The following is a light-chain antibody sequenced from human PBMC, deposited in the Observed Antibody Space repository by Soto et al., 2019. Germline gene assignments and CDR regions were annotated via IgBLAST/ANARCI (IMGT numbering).Light chain of an antibody. Sequence: QSALTQPRSVSRSPGQSVTISCTGTSSDVGGYNYVSWYQQHPGKAPKLMIYDVSKRPSGVPDRFSGSKSGNTASLTISGLQAEDEADYYCCSYAGSYSYVFGTGTKLTLL. CDR1: SSDVGGYNY. J-gene: IGLJ1*01. CDR2: DVS. V-gene: IGLV2-11*01. CDR3: CSYAGSYSYV.